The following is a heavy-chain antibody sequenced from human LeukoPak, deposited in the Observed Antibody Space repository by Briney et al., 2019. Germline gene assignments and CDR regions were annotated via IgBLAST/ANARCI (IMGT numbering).Heavy chain of an antibody. CDR1: GFTFSSCA. V-gene: IGHV3-23*01. J-gene: IGHJ4*02. CDR2: ISGSGGST. CDR3: AKDGVVVPAAMGFDY. Sequence: GGSLRLSCAASGFTFSSCAMSWVRQAPGKGLEWVSAISGSGGSTYYADSVKGRFTISRDNSKNTLYLQMNSLRAEDTAVYYCAKDGVVVPAAMGFDYWGQGTLVTVSS. D-gene: IGHD2-2*01.